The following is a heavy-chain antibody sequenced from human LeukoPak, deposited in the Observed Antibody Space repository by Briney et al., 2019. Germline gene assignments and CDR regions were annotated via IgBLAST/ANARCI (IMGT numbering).Heavy chain of an antibody. CDR3: ARGRGGGGSSNNWLDP. CDR2: IYTSGST. V-gene: IGHV4-4*07. D-gene: IGHD2-15*01. CDR1: GGSISSYY. Sequence: SETLSLTCTVSGGSISSYYWSWIRQPAGKGLEWIGRIYTSGSTNYNPSLKSRVTMSVDTSKKQFSLNLSSVTAADTAMYYCARGRGGGGSSNNWLDPWGQGSLVIVSS. J-gene: IGHJ5*02.